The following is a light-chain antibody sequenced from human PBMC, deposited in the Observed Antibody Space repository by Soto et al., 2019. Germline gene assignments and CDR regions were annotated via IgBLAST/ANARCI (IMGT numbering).Light chain of an antibody. J-gene: IGKJ1*01. CDR1: ESVNKW. V-gene: IGKV1-5*01. CDR3: QQYKNYSPT. CDR2: DAS. Sequence: DIQMTQSPSTLSAFVGDRVTITCRASESVNKWLAWYQQKPGKAPTLLVHDASTLESGVPSRISGSGYGTEFTLTISNLQPEDVAIYYCQQYKNYSPTFGQGTKVEIK.